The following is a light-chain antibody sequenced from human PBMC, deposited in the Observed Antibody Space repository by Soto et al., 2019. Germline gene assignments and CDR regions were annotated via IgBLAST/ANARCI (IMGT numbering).Light chain of an antibody. CDR1: QNINTL. CDR2: DAS. CDR3: QQFHTYYT. V-gene: IGKV1-5*01. J-gene: IGKJ2*01. Sequence: DIEMTQSPSTLSASVGDRVTITCRASQNINTLLAWYQQKQGRAPKLLIYDASRLEDGVPSRFSSSGYGTEFTLTISGLQPDDFATYYCQQFHTYYTFGQGTNVHIK.